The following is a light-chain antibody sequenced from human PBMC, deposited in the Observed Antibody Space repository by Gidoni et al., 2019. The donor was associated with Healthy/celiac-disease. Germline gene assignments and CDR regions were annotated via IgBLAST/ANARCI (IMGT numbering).Light chain of an antibody. CDR3: QQSYSSPYT. CDR2: DAS. V-gene: IGKV1-39*01. CDR1: QSISSY. Sequence: DRQMTQSPSSLSASVGDRVTITCRASQSISSYLNWYQQKPGKAPKLLIYDASSLQSGVPARFSGSGSGTDFTLTISSLQPEDFATYYCQQSYSSPYTFGQGTKLEIK. J-gene: IGKJ2*01.